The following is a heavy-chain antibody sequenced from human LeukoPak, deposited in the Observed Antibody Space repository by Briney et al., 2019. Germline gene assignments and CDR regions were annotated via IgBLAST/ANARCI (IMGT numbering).Heavy chain of an antibody. CDR3: ARLVVAGTSDY. CDR1: GYTFTRYY. CDR2: IMPIFGTA. Sequence: SVKVSCKASGYTFTRYYMHWVRQAPGQGLEWMGGIMPIFGTANYAQKFQGRVTITTDESTSTAYMELSSLRSEDTAVYYCARLVVAGTSDYWGQGTLVTVSS. D-gene: IGHD6-6*01. V-gene: IGHV1-69*05. J-gene: IGHJ4*02.